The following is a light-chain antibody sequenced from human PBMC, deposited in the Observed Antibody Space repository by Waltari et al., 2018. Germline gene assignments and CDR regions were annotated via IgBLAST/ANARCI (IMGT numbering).Light chain of an antibody. CDR2: EAS. CDR1: QGVTRY. CDR3: QKYGTLPAT. Sequence: LACRASQGVTRYLSWYQQKPRQAPRLLIYEASRRATDIPDRFSGSGSGTDFTLTISRLEPEDFAVYYCQKYGTLPATFGQGTKVEIK. J-gene: IGKJ1*01. V-gene: IGKV3-20*01.